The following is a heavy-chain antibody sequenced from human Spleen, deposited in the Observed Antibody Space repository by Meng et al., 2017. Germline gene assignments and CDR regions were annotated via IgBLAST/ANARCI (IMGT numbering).Heavy chain of an antibody. V-gene: IGHV1-69*05. CDR1: GGIFSNYV. J-gene: IGHJ5*02. CDR2: INAVFGTT. Sequence: SVKVSCKAPGGIFSNYVIGWVRQAPGQGLDWMGGINAVFGTTNYAQKFQGRVTITTDESTSTVYMELTRLTSEDTAVYFCARKAGNCVSTTCYSLDLWGQGTLVTVSS. D-gene: IGHD2-2*01. CDR3: ARKAGNCVSTTCYSLDL.